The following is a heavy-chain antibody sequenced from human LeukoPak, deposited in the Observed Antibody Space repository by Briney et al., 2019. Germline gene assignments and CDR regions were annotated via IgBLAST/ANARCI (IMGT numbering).Heavy chain of an antibody. CDR2: IYYSGST. V-gene: IGHV4-39*01. J-gene: IGHJ3*02. CDR1: GDSISSSSYY. Sequence: PSETLSLTCTVSGDSISSSSYYWGWIRQPPGKGLEWIGSIYYSGSTYYNPSLKSRVTISVDTSKNQFSLKLSSVTAADTAVYYCARRRVRGVIIKLHDAFDIWGQGTMVTVSS. D-gene: IGHD3-10*01. CDR3: ARRRVRGVIIKLHDAFDI.